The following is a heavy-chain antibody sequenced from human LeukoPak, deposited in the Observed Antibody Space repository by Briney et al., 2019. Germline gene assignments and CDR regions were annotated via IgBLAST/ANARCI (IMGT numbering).Heavy chain of an antibody. CDR2: IPSDGSNK. CDR1: GFTFSSYG. CDR3: AKSLVVTENDYYYYGMDV. Sequence: GRSRRPSCAASGFTFSSYGMHWVRQAPSKWLEWEAAIPSDGSNKYYADSVKGRFTSSRDNSKNTLYLQMNSLRAEDTAVYYCAKSLVVTENDYYYYGMDVWGQGTTVTVSS. J-gene: IGHJ6*02. V-gene: IGHV3-30*18. D-gene: IGHD3-22*01.